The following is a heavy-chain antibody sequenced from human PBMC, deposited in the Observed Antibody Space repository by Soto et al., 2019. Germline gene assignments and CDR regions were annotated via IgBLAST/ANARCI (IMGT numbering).Heavy chain of an antibody. CDR3: TRAAWFPYLSFY. D-gene: IGHD3-10*01. J-gene: IGHJ4*02. CDR1: GFTFSRFG. Sequence: QPVGSLRLSCAASGFTFSRFGLQWVRQAPGKGLEWISYISGSGSTAYYASSVEGRFTISRDNANNSVYLQMDSLRAEDTALYYCTRAAWFPYLSFYWGQGGLVTVSS. CDR2: ISGSGSTA. V-gene: IGHV3-48*03.